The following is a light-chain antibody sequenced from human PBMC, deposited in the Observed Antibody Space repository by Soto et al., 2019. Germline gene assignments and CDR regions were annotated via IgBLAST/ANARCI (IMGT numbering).Light chain of an antibody. J-gene: IGKJ5*01. V-gene: IGKV3-15*01. CDR1: QSVSNN. CDR3: QQYNDWPPIT. CDR2: YAS. Sequence: EIMMTQSLVTLSVSPGERATLSCRASQSVSNNLAWYQQKPGQAPRLLIYYASTRATGIPARFSGSGSGTEFTLTISSLQSEDFALYYCQQYNDWPPITFGQGTRLEIK.